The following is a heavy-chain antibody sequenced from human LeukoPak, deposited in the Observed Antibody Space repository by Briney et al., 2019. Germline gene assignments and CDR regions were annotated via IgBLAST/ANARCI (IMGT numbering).Heavy chain of an antibody. CDR1: GFTVSSNS. J-gene: IGHJ4*02. D-gene: IGHD4/OR15-4a*01. CDR2: IYSGTT. Sequence: GGSLRLSCTVSGFTVSSNSMSWVRQAPGKGLEWVSFIYSGTTHYSDSVKGRFTISRDKSKNTLYLQMNSLRAEDTAVYYCARRAGAYSHPYDYWGQGTLVTVSS. CDR3: ARRAGAYSHPYDY. V-gene: IGHV3-53*01.